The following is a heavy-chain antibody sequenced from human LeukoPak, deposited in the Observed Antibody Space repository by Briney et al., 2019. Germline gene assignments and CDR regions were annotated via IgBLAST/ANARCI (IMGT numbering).Heavy chain of an antibody. CDR1: GFTFSSYW. D-gene: IGHD6-13*01. CDR3: ARFYNIAAAGPLGYYGMDV. J-gene: IGHJ6*02. V-gene: IGHV3-7*01. Sequence: GGSLRLSCAASGFTFSSYWMSWVRQAPGKGLEWVANIKQDGSEKYYVDSVKGRFTISRDNAKNSLYLQMNSLRAEDTAVYYCARFYNIAAAGPLGYYGMDVWGQGTTVTVSS. CDR2: IKQDGSEK.